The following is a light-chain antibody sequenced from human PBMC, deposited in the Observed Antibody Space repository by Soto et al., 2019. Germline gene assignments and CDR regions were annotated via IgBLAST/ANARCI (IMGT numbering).Light chain of an antibody. CDR2: DVN. J-gene: IGLJ1*01. Sequence: QSVLTQPASVSGSPGQSITISCGGTSSDVGAYIYVSWYQQFPGKAPKLILYDVNNRPSGVSNRFSGSKSDTTASLTISGLQPEDEADYYCSAYSDIDTKVFGTGTKVTVL. V-gene: IGLV2-14*03. CDR1: SSDVGAYIY. CDR3: SAYSDIDTKV.